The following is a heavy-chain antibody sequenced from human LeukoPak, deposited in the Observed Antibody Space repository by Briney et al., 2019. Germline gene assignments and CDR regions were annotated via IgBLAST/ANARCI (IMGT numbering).Heavy chain of an antibody. J-gene: IGHJ5*02. CDR2: ISAYNGNT. CDR3: ARDWNIVVVVAATRFDP. CDR1: GYTFTSCG. V-gene: IGHV1-18*01. D-gene: IGHD2-15*01. Sequence: ASVKVSCKASGYTFTSCGISWVRQAPGQGLEWMGWISAYNGNTNYAQKLQGRVTMTTDTSTNTAYMELRSLRSDDTAVYYCARDWNIVVVVAATRFDPWGQGTLVTVSS.